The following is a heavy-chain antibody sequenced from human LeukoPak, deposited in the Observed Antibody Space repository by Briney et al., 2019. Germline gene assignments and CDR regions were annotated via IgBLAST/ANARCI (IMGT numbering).Heavy chain of an antibody. CDR3: ARGPPDYPKGWFGP. J-gene: IGHJ5*02. V-gene: IGHV1-8*03. CDR1: GCTFTSYD. D-gene: IGHD4-11*01. Sequence: GASVKVSCKASGCTFTSYDINWVRQATGQGLEWVGWMNPNSGNAGYSQKFQGRVTITRNTSISTAYMELSSLRSEDTAVYYCARGPPDYPKGWFGPWGQGTLVTVSS. CDR2: MNPNSGNA.